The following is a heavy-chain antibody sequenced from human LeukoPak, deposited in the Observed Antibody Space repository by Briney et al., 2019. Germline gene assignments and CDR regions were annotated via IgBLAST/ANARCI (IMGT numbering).Heavy chain of an antibody. Sequence: GASVKVSCKASGGTFSSYAISGVRQAPGQGLEWMGGVIPIFGTANYAQKFQGRVTITADESTSTAYMELSSLRSEDTAVYYCAREWRRAVATPGPFDYWGQGTLVTVSS. CDR1: GGTFSSYA. CDR3: AREWRRAVATPGPFDY. V-gene: IGHV1-69*13. CDR2: VIPIFGTA. J-gene: IGHJ4*02. D-gene: IGHD5-12*01.